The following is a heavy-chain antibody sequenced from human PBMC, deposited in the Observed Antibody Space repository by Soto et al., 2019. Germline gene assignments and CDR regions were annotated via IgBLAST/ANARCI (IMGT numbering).Heavy chain of an antibody. J-gene: IGHJ4*01. D-gene: IGHD3-16*01. Sequence: PGGSLRLSCVASGFSFSTDGMHWVRQAPGEGLEWVAVVSHDRSSKYYADSVKGRFTISSDDSKNTLYLQMDSLRVDDSAVYYCVKGERIRYRSMFDYWGHGTRVTVSS. CDR1: GFSFSTDG. CDR2: VSHDRSSK. V-gene: IGHV3-30*18. CDR3: VKGERIRYRSMFDY.